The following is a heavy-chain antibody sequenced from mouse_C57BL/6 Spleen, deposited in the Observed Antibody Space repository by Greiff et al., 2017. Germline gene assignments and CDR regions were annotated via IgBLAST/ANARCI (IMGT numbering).Heavy chain of an antibody. CDR3: AKHRAAQATGAMEY. J-gene: IGHJ4*01. CDR2: ISGGGGNT. V-gene: IGHV5-9*01. Sequence: EVKLEESGGGLVKPGGSLKLSCAASGFTFSSYTMSWVRQTPEKRLEWVATISGGGGNTYYPDSVKGRVTISRDNAKNTLYLQMSGLRSVDTAFYNCAKHRAAQATGAMEYWGDGTSDTASS. D-gene: IGHD3-2*02. CDR1: GFTFSSYT.